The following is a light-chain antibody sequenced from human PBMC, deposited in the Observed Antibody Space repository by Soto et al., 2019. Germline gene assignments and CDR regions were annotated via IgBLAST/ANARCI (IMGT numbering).Light chain of an antibody. Sequence: EIVLTQSPGTLSLSPGEGATLPCRASQSVSSSYLAWYQQKPGQAPRLLISGASSRATGIPDRFSVSGSGTDFTLTISRLEPEDFAVYYCQQYASSPWTFGQGTKVDIK. CDR3: QQYASSPWT. CDR1: QSVSSSY. CDR2: GAS. J-gene: IGKJ1*01. V-gene: IGKV3-20*01.